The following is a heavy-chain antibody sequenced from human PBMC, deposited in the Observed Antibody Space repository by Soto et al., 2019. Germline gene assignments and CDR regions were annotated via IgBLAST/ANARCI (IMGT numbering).Heavy chain of an antibody. Sequence: SETLSLTCTVSGGSISSGDYYWSWIRQPPGKGLEWIGYIYYSGSTHYNPSLKSRVTISVDTSKNQFSLKLSSVTAADTAVYYCARVGPSYDSSGYYLGWFDPWGQGTLVTVSS. CDR1: GGSISSGDYY. CDR2: IYYSGST. D-gene: IGHD3-22*01. CDR3: ARVGPSYDSSGYYLGWFDP. J-gene: IGHJ5*02. V-gene: IGHV4-30-4*01.